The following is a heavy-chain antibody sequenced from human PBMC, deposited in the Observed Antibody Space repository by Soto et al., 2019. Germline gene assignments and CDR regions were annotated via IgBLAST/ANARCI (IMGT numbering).Heavy chain of an antibody. J-gene: IGHJ4*02. Sequence: QVQLVQSGAEVKKPGASVKVSCKASGYTFTDYYIHWVRQAPGPGLEWMGRINPNSGGTNYAQKFQGRVTMTRDTSISTAYVELSSLRSDDTAFYYCARYNGSGSFDYWGQGSLVTVSS. D-gene: IGHD3-10*01. CDR1: GYTFTDYY. V-gene: IGHV1-2*06. CDR2: INPNSGGT. CDR3: ARYNGSGSFDY.